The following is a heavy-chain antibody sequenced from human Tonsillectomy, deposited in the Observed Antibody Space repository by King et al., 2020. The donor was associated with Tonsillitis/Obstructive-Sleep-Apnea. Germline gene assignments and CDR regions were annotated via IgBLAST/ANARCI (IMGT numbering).Heavy chain of an antibody. J-gene: IGHJ6*03. CDR1: GGSFSGYY. CDR3: ARAVVRGVIRGYYYYYMDV. Sequence: VQLPQWGAGLLKPSETLSLTCAVYGGSFSGYYWSWIRQPPGKGLEWIGEINHSGSTNYNPSLKSRVTISVDTSKNQFSLKLSSVTAADTAVYYCARAVVRGVIRGYYYYYMDVWGKGTTVTVSS. D-gene: IGHD3-10*01. V-gene: IGHV4-34*01. CDR2: INHSGST.